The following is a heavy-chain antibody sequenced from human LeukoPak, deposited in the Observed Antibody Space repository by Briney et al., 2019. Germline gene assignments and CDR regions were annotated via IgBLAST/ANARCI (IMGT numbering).Heavy chain of an antibody. CDR2: ISAYNGNT. J-gene: IGHJ3*02. CDR1: GYTFTSYG. Sequence: ASVKVSCKASGYTFTSYGFTWVRQAPGQGLEWMGWISAYNGNTNYAQKLQGRVTLTTDTSTSTAYMELSSLRSEDTAVYYCASYNWGSLDAFDIWGQGTMVTVSS. V-gene: IGHV1-18*01. CDR3: ASYNWGSLDAFDI. D-gene: IGHD1-1*01.